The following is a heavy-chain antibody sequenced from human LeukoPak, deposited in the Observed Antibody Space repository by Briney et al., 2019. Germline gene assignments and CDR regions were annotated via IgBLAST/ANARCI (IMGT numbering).Heavy chain of an antibody. Sequence: GGSLRLSCAASGFTFSSYVMHWVRQAPGKGLVWVSRINHDATDTIYADSVKGRFTISRDNAKNTLYLQMNGLRAEDTAVYHCARDKNWELGSWGQGTLVTVSS. J-gene: IGHJ4*02. D-gene: IGHD7-27*01. CDR2: INHDATDT. CDR3: ARDKNWELGS. CDR1: GFTFSSYV. V-gene: IGHV3-74*01.